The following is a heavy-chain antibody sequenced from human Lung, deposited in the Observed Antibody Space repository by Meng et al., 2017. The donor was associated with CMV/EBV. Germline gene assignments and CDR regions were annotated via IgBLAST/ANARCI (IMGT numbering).Heavy chain of an antibody. Sequence: GGSLRPXCEVSGFSFSSFEMNWVRQAPGKGLEWIAHISSGGTTINYADSVKGRFTISRDNANNSLFLQMNSLRVEDTAVYYCARKFSSSGLYWGQGTLVNVGS. CDR3: ARKFSSSGLY. V-gene: IGHV3-48*03. CDR2: ISSGGTTI. D-gene: IGHD6-6*01. CDR1: GFSFSSFE. J-gene: IGHJ4*02.